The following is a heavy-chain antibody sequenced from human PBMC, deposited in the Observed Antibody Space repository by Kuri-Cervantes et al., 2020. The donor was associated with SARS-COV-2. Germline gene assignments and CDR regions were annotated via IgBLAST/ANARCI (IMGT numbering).Heavy chain of an antibody. CDR3: SRGNPTWTDFDS. D-gene: IGHD1-14*01. J-gene: IGHJ4*02. CDR2: ISSSGSTI. Sequence: GESLKISCAATGFTFSSYAMSLVRQAPGKGLEWVSYISSSGSTIYYADSVKCRFTISRDNAKNSLYLQMNRRRAEDTTVYYCSRGNPTWTDFDSWGQGTLVTVSS. CDR1: GFTFSSYA. V-gene: IGHV3-48*04.